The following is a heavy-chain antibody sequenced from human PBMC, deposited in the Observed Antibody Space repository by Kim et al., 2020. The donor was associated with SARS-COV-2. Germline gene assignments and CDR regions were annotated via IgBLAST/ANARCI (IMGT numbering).Heavy chain of an antibody. D-gene: IGHD6-19*01. J-gene: IGHJ2*01. CDR2: IYYSGST. CDR1: GDSIRSNSYS. Sequence: SETLSLTCTVSGDSIRSNSYSWGWIRQPPGKGLEWIGTIYYSGSTYYNPSLKSRVAISVDTSKNQFSLKLSSVTAADTAVYYCARHRHSSGWYSHDLWGRGTLVTVSS. CDR3: ARHRHSSGWYSHDL. V-gene: IGHV4-39*01.